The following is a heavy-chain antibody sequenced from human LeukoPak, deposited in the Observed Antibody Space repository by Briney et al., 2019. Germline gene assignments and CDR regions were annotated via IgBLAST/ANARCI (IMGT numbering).Heavy chain of an antibody. CDR1: GFTFSIYW. Sequence: AGGSLRLSCAASGFTFSIYWMSWVRQAPGKGLEWVANIKQDGSEKYYVDSVKGRFTISRDNAKNSLYLQMNSLRAEDTAVYYCAREDVVVVAAIYYFDYWGQGTLVTVSS. CDR3: AREDVVVVAAIYYFDY. D-gene: IGHD2-15*01. J-gene: IGHJ4*02. V-gene: IGHV3-7*01. CDR2: IKQDGSEK.